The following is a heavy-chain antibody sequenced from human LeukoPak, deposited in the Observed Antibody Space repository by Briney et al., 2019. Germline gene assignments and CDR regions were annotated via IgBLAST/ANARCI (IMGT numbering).Heavy chain of an antibody. CDR1: GGTFSSYA. J-gene: IGHJ3*02. CDR2: IIPILGIA. D-gene: IGHD6-19*01. Sequence: ASVKVSCTASGGTFSSYAISWVRQAPGQGLEWMGRIIPILGIANYAQKFQGRVTITADKSTSTAYMELSSLRSEDTAVYYCARGIAVAVNAFDIWGQGTMVTVSS. V-gene: IGHV1-69*04. CDR3: ARGIAVAVNAFDI.